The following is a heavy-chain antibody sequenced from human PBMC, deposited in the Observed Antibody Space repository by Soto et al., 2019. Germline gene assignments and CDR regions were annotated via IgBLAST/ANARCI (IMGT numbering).Heavy chain of an antibody. Sequence: GGSLRLSCAASGFTFDTFAIHWVRQTPGKVLEWVALISYDGYNTYYADSVKGRFTISRDNSKNTLYLQMTSLRPDDTGVYYCARVNPENTLYYYYGLDVWGQGTSVTVSS. CDR1: GFTFDTFA. V-gene: IGHV3-30-3*01. CDR3: ARVNPENTLYYYYGLDV. D-gene: IGHD2-2*02. CDR2: ISYDGYNT. J-gene: IGHJ6*02.